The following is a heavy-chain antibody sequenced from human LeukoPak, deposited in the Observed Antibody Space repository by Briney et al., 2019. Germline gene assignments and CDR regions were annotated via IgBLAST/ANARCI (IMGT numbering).Heavy chain of an antibody. CDR2: ISAYNGNT. Sequence: ASVKVSCKASGYTFTSYGISWVRQAPGQGLEWMGWISAYNGNTNYAQKLQGGVTMTTDTATSTAYMELSSLRSEDTAVYYCSRDKAYYDVWSGYYDNWFDPWGQGTLVTVSS. CDR1: GYTFTSYG. J-gene: IGHJ5*02. V-gene: IGHV1-18*01. D-gene: IGHD3-3*01. CDR3: SRDKAYYDVWSGYYDNWFDP.